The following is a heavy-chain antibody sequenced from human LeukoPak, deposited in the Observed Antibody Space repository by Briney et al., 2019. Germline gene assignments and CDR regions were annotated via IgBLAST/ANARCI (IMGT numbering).Heavy chain of an antibody. V-gene: IGHV3-21*01. CDR3: ARDSSGWYPA. CDR1: GFTFSSYS. J-gene: IGHJ4*02. CDR2: ISSSSSYI. Sequence: GGSLRLSCAASGFTFSSYSMNWVRQAPGKGLEWFSSISSSSSYIYYADSVKGRFTISRDNAKNSLYLQMNSLRAEDTAVYYCARDSSGWYPAWGQGTLVTVSS. D-gene: IGHD6-19*01.